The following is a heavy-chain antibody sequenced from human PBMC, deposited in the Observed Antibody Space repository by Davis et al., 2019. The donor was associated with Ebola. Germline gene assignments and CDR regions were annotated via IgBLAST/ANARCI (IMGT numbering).Heavy chain of an antibody. CDR2: ISSDSDYI. CDR1: GFTFSTYS. Sequence: SLKISCAASGFTFSTYSMRWVRQSPGTGLESVSSISSDSDYIYYADSAKVRFTISRDNAKNSLYLQMNSLRAEDTAVYYCARDRPLDFFFGDYYGMDVWGKGTTVTVSS. D-gene: IGHD3-16*01. J-gene: IGHJ6*04. CDR3: ARDRPLDFFFGDYYGMDV. V-gene: IGHV3-21*01.